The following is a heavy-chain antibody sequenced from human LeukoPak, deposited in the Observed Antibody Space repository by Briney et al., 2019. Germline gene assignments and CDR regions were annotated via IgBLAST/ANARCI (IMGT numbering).Heavy chain of an antibody. CDR2: INHSGST. D-gene: IGHD3-22*01. Sequence: SETLSLTCAVYGGSFGGYYWTWIRQSPGKGPEWIGEINHSGSTNYNPSLKRRVIMSVDTAKNQFSLKLNSVSAADTAVYYCARGGYYDSSGYPNPLDYWGQGTLVTVSS. V-gene: IGHV4-34*01. J-gene: IGHJ4*02. CDR1: GGSFGGYY. CDR3: ARGGYYDSSGYPNPLDY.